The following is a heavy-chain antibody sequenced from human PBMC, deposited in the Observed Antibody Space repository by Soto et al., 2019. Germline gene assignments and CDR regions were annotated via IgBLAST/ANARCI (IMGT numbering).Heavy chain of an antibody. CDR3: TRPAYSSGWYRGAFDI. J-gene: IGHJ3*02. CDR1: GFTFSGSA. Sequence: GGSLRLSCAASGFTFSGSAMHWVRQASGKGLEWVGRIRSKANSYATAYAASVKGRFTISRDDSKNTAYLQMNSLKTEDTAVYYCTRPAYSSGWYRGAFDIWGQGTMVTVSS. CDR2: IRSKANSYAT. D-gene: IGHD6-19*01. V-gene: IGHV3-73*01.